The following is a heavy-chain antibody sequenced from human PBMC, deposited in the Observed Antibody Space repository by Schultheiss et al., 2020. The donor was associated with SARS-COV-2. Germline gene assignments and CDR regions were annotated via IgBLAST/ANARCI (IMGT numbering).Heavy chain of an antibody. J-gene: IGHJ5*02. Sequence: SETLSLTCALYGGSFSGYSWTWIRQPPGKGLEWIGEISHNGSTKYNPSLESRVAISLDTAKNQFSLKLTSVTAADTSLYYCARSFQLILPQASWFDPWGQGTVVTVAS. D-gene: IGHD3/OR15-3a*01. CDR2: ISHNGST. V-gene: IGHV4-34*01. CDR1: GGSFSGYS. CDR3: ARSFQLILPQASWFDP.